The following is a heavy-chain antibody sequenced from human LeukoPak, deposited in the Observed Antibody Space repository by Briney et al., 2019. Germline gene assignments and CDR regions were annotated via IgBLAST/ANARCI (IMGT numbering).Heavy chain of an antibody. D-gene: IGHD2-8*01. CDR1: GFTFSSYA. CDR2: ISGSGAAT. J-gene: IGHJ4*02. V-gene: IGHV3-23*01. Sequence: PGGSLRLSCAVSGFTFSSYAMNWVRQAPGKGLEWVSGISGSGAATYYADSVKGRFTISRDNSKNTLYLQMNSLRAEDTAVYYCAKMVREFYTISYYIDYGGQGSLVTV. CDR3: AKMVREFYTISYYIDY.